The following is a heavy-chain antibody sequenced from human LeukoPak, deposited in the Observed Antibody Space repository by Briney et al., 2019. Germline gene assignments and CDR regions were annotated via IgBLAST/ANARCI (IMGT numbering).Heavy chain of an antibody. J-gene: IGHJ5*02. Sequence: SETLSLTCTVSGGSISSYYWSWVRQPPGKGLEWIGYIYYSGNTNYNPSLKSRVTISVDTSKNQFSLKLSSVTAADTAVYYCARLWSEGNWENWFDPWGQGTLVTVSS. D-gene: IGHD3-3*01. CDR3: ARLWSEGNWENWFDP. CDR2: IYYSGNT. V-gene: IGHV4-59*01. CDR1: GGSISSYY.